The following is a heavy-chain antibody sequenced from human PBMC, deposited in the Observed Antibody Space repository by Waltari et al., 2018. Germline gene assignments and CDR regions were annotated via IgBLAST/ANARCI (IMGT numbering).Heavy chain of an antibody. CDR2: IYHSGST. V-gene: IGHV4-38-2*01. J-gene: IGHJ5*02. D-gene: IGHD6-13*01. Sequence: QVQLQESGPGLVKPSETLSLTCAVSGYSISSGYYWGWIRQPPGKGLEWIGSIYHSGSTYYNPSLKSRVTISVDTSKNQCSLKLSSVTAADTAVYYCARQGIAAAGTKGWFDPWGQGTLVTVSS. CDR1: GYSISSGYY. CDR3: ARQGIAAAGTKGWFDP.